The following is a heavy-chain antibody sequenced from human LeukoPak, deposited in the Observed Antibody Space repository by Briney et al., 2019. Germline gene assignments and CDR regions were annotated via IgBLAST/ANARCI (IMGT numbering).Heavy chain of an antibody. V-gene: IGHV4-34*01. CDR3: ARSRITMVRGVLYYYYGMDV. CDR2: INHSGST. D-gene: IGHD3-10*01. CDR1: GGSFSGYY. Sequence: SETLSLTCAVYGGSFSGYYWSWIRQPPGKGLEWIGEINHSGSTNHNPSLKSRVTISVDTSKNQFSLKLSSVTAADTAVYYCARSRITMVRGVLYYYYGMDVWGKGTTVTVSS. J-gene: IGHJ6*04.